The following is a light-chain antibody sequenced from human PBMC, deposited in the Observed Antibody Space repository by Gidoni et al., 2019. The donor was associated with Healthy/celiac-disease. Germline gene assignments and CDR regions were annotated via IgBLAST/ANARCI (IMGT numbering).Light chain of an antibody. CDR3: QQYGSSPQT. V-gene: IGKV3-20*01. Sequence: EIVLTQSPGTLSLSPGERATLSCRASQSVSSSYLAWYQQKPGQAPRLLIYGASSRATGIPDRFSGSGAGTDFTLTISRLEPEDFAVYDCQQYGSSPQTFXXXTKVEIK. CDR1: QSVSSSY. J-gene: IGKJ1*01. CDR2: GAS.